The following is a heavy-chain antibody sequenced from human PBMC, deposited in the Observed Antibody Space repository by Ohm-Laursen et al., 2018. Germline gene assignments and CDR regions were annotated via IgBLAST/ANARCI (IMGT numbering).Heavy chain of an antibody. CDR3: ARFCLVAAGIGYFDY. D-gene: IGHD6-13*01. Sequence: TLSLTCSVSGNPISSNDDHWDWIRQPPGKGLEWIGEINHSGSTNYNPSLKSRVTISVDTSKNQFSLKLSSVTAADTAVYYCARFCLVAAGIGYFDYWGQGTLVTVSS. V-gene: IGHV4-39*07. CDR1: GNPISSNDDH. J-gene: IGHJ4*02. CDR2: INHSGST.